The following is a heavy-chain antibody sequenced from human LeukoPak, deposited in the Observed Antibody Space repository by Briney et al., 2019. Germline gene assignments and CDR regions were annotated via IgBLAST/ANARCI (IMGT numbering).Heavy chain of an antibody. CDR2: TNHSVST. CDR1: GGSFSSYY. J-gene: IGHJ3*02. V-gene: IGHV4-34*01. D-gene: IGHD3-22*01. CDR3: ARLRRRITMIVVVIKDDFDI. Sequence: SETLSPTCAVYGGSFSSYYWSWIRQPPGNGLEWIGETNHSVSTTHNTSLKSRVTISVDTSTNQFSLKLSSVTAADTAVYYCARLRRRITMIVVVIKDDFDIWGQGTMVTVSP.